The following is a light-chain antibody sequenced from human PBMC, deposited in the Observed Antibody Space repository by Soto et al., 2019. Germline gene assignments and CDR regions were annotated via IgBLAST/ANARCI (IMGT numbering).Light chain of an antibody. CDR3: QLYNSPPWT. Sequence: DIQMTQSPSTLSASVGDRVTITCRASQSIRNWLAWYQERPGKVPRLLIYRASTLESGVPARFSGSGSGTEFTLTISSLQPDDFATYYCQLYNSPPWTFGQGTKVEIK. CDR1: QSIRNW. J-gene: IGKJ1*01. V-gene: IGKV1-5*03. CDR2: RAS.